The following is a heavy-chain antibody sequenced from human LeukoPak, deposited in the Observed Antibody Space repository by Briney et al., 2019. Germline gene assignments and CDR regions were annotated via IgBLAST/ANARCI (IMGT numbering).Heavy chain of an antibody. CDR3: TRDRELGC. Sequence: SETLSLTCSVSGDSISIYYWSWIRQPPGKGLEWIGYIYNSGSTNYNPFLKSRVTISVDTSKNQFSLKLTSVTAADTAVYYCTRDRELGCWGQGTLVTVSS. CDR1: GDSISIYY. J-gene: IGHJ4*02. D-gene: IGHD3-16*01. V-gene: IGHV4-59*01. CDR2: IYNSGST.